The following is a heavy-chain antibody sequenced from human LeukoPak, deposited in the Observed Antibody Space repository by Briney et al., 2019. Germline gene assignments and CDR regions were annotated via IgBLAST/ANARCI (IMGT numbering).Heavy chain of an antibody. CDR1: GFTFSSYG. D-gene: IGHD2-15*01. Sequence: TGGSLRLSCAASGFTFSSYGMHWVRQAPGKGLEWVAFIRYDGSNKYYADSVKGRFTISRDNAKNTLYLQMNSLRAEDAAVYYCARVLKTPRAFDIWGQGTMVTVSS. V-gene: IGHV3-30*02. CDR3: ARVLKTPRAFDI. J-gene: IGHJ3*02. CDR2: IRYDGSNK.